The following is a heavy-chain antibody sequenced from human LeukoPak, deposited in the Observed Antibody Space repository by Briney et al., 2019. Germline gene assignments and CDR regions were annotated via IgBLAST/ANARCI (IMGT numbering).Heavy chain of an antibody. D-gene: IGHD1-26*01. Sequence: PSETVSLTCTVSGGSISSSSYYWGWIRQPPGKGLEWIGSIYYSGSTYYNPSLKSRVTISVDTSKNQFSLKLSSVTAADTAVYYCARVRGSYDGYFQHWGQGTLVTVSS. J-gene: IGHJ1*01. CDR2: IYYSGST. CDR3: ARVRGSYDGYFQH. CDR1: GGSISSSSYY. V-gene: IGHV4-39*07.